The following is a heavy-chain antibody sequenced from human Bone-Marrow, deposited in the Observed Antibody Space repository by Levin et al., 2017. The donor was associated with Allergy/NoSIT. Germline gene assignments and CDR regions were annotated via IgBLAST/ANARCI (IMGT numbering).Heavy chain of an antibody. V-gene: IGHV3-30*18. D-gene: IGHD6-13*01. CDR3: AKEIGYASTWFDY. J-gene: IGHJ4*02. CDR2: ISFDGSKK. Sequence: GGSLRLSCAASGFALGSYGMHWVRQAPGKGLEWVAVISFDGSKKYYADSVKGRFTSSRDNSKNTLYLQMNSLRAEDTAVYYCAKEIGYASTWFDYWGQGTLVTVSS. CDR1: GFALGSYG.